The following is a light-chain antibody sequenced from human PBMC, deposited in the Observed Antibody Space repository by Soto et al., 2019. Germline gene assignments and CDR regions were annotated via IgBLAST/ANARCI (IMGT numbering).Light chain of an antibody. CDR1: SSDVGSYNR. V-gene: IGLV2-18*02. CDR3: SSYTSSSPWV. Sequence: QAVVTQPPSVSGSPGQSVTISCTGTSSDVGSYNRVSWYQQPPGTAPKLMIYEVSNRPSGVPDRFSGSKSGNTASLTISGLQAEDEADYYCSSYTSSSPWVLGGGTKLTVL. CDR2: EVS. J-gene: IGLJ3*02.